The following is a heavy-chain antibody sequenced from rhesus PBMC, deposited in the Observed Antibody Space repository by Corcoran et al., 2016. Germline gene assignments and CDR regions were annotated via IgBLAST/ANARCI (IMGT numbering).Heavy chain of an antibody. V-gene: IGHV4-76*01. CDR3: AREYCSGIYCRGDVFDF. J-gene: IGHJ2*01. Sequence: QVQLQESGPGVVTPSETLSLTCAVSGGSIRSGYGWGWIGPPPGKGLEGIGYIYGSSGSTNYNPSLKNRVTISKDASKNQFSLKLSSVTAADTAVYYCAREYCSGIYCRGDVFDFWGPGTPITISS. CDR1: GGSIRSGYG. CDR2: IYGSSGST. D-gene: IGHD2-27*01.